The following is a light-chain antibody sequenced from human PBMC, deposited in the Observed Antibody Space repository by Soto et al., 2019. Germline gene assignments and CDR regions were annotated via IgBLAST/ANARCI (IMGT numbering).Light chain of an antibody. CDR2: WAS. CDR3: QQYYSTPRT. V-gene: IGKV4-1*01. Sequence: DFVMTQSPDSLAVSLGERATINCKSSQSVLYSSNNKNYLAWYKQKPGQPPKXXIYWASTRESGVPDRFSGSGSGTDFTLTVSSLQAEDVEVYYCQQYYSTPRTFGQGTKVDI. CDR1: QSVLYSSNNKNY. J-gene: IGKJ1*01.